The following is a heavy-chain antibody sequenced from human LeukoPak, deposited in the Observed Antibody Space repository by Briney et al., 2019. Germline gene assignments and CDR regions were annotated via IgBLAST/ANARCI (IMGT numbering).Heavy chain of an antibody. V-gene: IGHV1-8*01. CDR1: GYTFTSYD. Sequence: ASVKVSCKASGYTFTSYDINWVRQATGQGLEWMGWMNPNSGNTGYAQKFQGRVTMTRNTSISTAYMELSSLRSEDTAVYYCARSVRRVRARYCSSTCCNGDYYYYYMDVWGKGTTVTVSS. D-gene: IGHD2-2*01. CDR2: MNPNSGNT. J-gene: IGHJ6*03. CDR3: ARSVRRVRARYCSSTCCNGDYYYYYMDV.